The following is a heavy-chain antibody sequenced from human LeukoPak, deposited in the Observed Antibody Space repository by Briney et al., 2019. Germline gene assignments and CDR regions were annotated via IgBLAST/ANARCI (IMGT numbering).Heavy chain of an antibody. V-gene: IGHV5-51*01. J-gene: IGHJ5*02. CDR3: ARLLWFGTWGDKWFDP. Sequence: GESLKISCKGSGYNFTNYWIGWVRQMPGKDLEWMGIMYPGDSDTRYSPSFQGQVTISADKSINTAYVQWSRLKASDTAMYYCARLLWFGTWGDKWFDPWGQGTLVTVSS. D-gene: IGHD3-10*01. CDR1: GYNFTNYW. CDR2: MYPGDSDT.